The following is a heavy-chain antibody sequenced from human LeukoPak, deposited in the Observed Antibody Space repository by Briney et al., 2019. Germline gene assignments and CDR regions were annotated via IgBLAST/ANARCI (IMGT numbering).Heavy chain of an antibody. CDR2: IIPILGIA. CDR3: ERSRDGYTPDAFDI. Sequence: SVKVSCKASGGSFSSYAISWVWQAPGQGLEWMGRIIPILGIANYAQKFQGRVTITADKSTSTAYMELSSLRSEDTAVYYCERSRDGYTPDAFDIWGQGTMVTVSS. V-gene: IGHV1-69*04. D-gene: IGHD5-24*01. J-gene: IGHJ3*02. CDR1: GGSFSSYA.